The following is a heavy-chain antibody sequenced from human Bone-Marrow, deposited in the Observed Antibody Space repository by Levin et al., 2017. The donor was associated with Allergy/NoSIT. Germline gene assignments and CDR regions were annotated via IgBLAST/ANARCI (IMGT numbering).Heavy chain of an antibody. CDR1: GFSVSTNY. V-gene: IGHV3-53*01. CDR2: IYSNGNT. CDR3: ARSQSISGSYYGLDL. Sequence: ASVKVSCAASGFSVSTNYMTWVRQAPGEGLDWVSFIYSNGNTYYADSVRGRFTISRDNSKNTLYLQMSSLRVEDTAVYFCARSQSISGSYYGLDLWGQGTLVTVSS. D-gene: IGHD3-10*01. J-gene: IGHJ5*02.